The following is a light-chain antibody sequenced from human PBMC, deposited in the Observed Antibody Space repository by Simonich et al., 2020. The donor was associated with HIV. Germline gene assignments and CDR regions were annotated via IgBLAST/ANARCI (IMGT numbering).Light chain of an antibody. CDR3: QQYYSSPRT. V-gene: IGKV4-1*01. J-gene: IGKJ1*01. CDR1: KSVLYNSNNKNY. Sequence: DIVMTQSPDSLAVSLGERATINCKSSKSVLYNSNNKNYLTWYQQKPGQPPKLLIYWASTRESGVPDRFSGSGSGTDFTLTISCLQAEDVAVYYCQQYYSSPRTFGQGTKVEIK. CDR2: WAS.